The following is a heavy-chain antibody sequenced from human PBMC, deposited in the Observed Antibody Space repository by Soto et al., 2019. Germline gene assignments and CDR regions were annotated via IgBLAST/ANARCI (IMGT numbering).Heavy chain of an antibody. Sequence: SETLSLTCTVSGGSISPHYWSWIRQPPGRGLEWIGKIYFGGSTSYNPSLRSRVTVSLDTSRNQFYLKLSSVTAADTAVYYCARLARSESDAFDIWGQGTMVT. J-gene: IGHJ3*02. D-gene: IGHD3-10*01. V-gene: IGHV4-59*11. CDR1: GGSISPHY. CDR2: IYFGGST. CDR3: ARLARSESDAFDI.